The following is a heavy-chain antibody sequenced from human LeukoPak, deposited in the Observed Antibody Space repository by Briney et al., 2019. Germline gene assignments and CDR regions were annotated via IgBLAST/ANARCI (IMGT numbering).Heavy chain of an antibody. D-gene: IGHD2-15*01. CDR1: GFTFSSYS. J-gene: IGHJ4*02. V-gene: IGHV3-21*01. Sequence: GGSLRLSCAASGFTFSSYSMNWVHQAPGKGLEWVSSISSSSSYIYYADSVKGRFTISRDNAKNSLYLQMNSLRAEDTAVYYCARGPPVVAAAFFDYWGQGTLVTVSS. CDR2: ISSSSSYI. CDR3: ARGPPVVAAAFFDY.